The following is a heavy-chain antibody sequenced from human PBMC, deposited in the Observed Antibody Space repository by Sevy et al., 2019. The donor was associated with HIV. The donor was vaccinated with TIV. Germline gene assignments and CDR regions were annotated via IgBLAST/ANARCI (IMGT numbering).Heavy chain of an antibody. J-gene: IGHJ4*02. CDR2: FDPEDDEK. D-gene: IGHD5-12*01. Sequence: ASVKVSCKVSGRTLTQVSIHWVRQAPRKGPEWMGTFDPEDDEKIYAQKFQGRVTMTEDTSTDTAYMELSRLRSEDTAVYYCATTKDYYESSGYPFDYWGQGTLVTVSS. CDR1: GRTLTQVS. CDR3: ATTKDYYESSGYPFDY. V-gene: IGHV1-24*01.